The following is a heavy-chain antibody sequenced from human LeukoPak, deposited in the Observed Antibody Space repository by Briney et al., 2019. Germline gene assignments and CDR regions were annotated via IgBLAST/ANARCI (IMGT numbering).Heavy chain of an antibody. CDR2: IKEEGSEK. CDR1: GFTFSSYG. J-gene: IGHJ4*02. CDR3: AREDAGYYYDSSGYYYYFDY. V-gene: IGHV3-7*01. D-gene: IGHD3-22*01. Sequence: GGSLRLSCAASGFTFSSYGMRWVRQAPGKGVEGVANIKEEGSEKYYEDSVKGRFTISRDNEKNSLYLQMNTLTAEDTAVYYCAREDAGYYYDSSGYYYYFDYWGQGTLVTVSS.